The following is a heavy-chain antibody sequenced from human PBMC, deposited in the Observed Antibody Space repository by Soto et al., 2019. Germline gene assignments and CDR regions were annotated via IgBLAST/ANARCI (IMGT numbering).Heavy chain of an antibody. Sequence: ASVKVSCKASGYTFSNYGISCVRQGPGQGLEWMGWISGYNGNTHYEEKVQDRIKMTTDTSTSTTYLELRSLRSDDTAVYFCARDPGFGFGYSYAFAMDVWGQGTTVTVSS. V-gene: IGHV1-18*01. J-gene: IGHJ6*02. CDR3: ARDPGFGFGYSYAFAMDV. D-gene: IGHD5-18*01. CDR2: ISGYNGNT. CDR1: GYTFSNYG.